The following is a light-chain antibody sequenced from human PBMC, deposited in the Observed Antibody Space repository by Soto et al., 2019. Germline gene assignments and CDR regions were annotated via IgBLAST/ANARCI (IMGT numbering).Light chain of an antibody. Sequence: EIVLTQSPATLSLSPGARATLSCGASQNINNKFLAWYQQKPGLAPRLLIYETSNRATGIPDRFSGSGSGTDFTLTIIRLEPEDFAVYYCQHYGTSPLGTFGQGTKVEIK. CDR3: QHYGTSPLGT. CDR2: ETS. V-gene: IGKV3D-20*01. CDR1: QNINNKF. J-gene: IGKJ1*01.